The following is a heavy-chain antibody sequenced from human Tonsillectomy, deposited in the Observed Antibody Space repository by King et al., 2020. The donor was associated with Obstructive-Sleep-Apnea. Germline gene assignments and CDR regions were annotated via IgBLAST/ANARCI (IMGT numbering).Heavy chain of an antibody. CDR3: ARGTLSIAVGNKFDS. V-gene: IGHV4-39*07. J-gene: IGHJ4*02. CDR1: GGSISSSSYY. D-gene: IGHD6-19*01. Sequence: LQLQESGPGLVKPSETLSLTCTVSGGSISSSSYYWGWIRQPPGKGLEWIGSPYYSGSTYYNPSLKSRVTISVDTSKNQFSLKVTSVTAADTAVYYCARGTLSIAVGNKFDSWGQGTLVTVSS. CDR2: PYYSGST.